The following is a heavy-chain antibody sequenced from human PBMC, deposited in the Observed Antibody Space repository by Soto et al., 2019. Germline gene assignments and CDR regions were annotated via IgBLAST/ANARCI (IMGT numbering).Heavy chain of an antibody. CDR3: GRGNPLTSAGFAV. D-gene: IGHD3-3*01. CDR2: MNAKSGDT. J-gene: IGHJ6*02. Sequence: ASLKVSCKASGYTFSDFYINWLRQASVQGPEWMGWMNAKSGDTFFPQRFQGKFNMTWDTSLSTAYMEVGSLTSDDTAIYYCGRGNPLTSAGFAVGGRGTRVPVSS. V-gene: IGHV1-8*01. CDR1: GYTFSDFY.